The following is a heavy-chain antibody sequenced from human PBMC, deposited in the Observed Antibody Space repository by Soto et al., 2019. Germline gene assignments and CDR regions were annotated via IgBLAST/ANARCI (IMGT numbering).Heavy chain of an antibody. CDR2: IVNSGTT. V-gene: IGHV4-31*03. J-gene: IGHJ1*01. D-gene: IGHD1-26*01. Sequence: PSETLSLTCNVSGVSIGSDPHYWSWIRQQSGKGLEWIGYIVNSGTTFYNPSLKSRVSFFLDTSKSQFSLKLDSMTAADTAVYYCAGSPIGSEARAFHHWGQGALVTVSS. CDR3: AGSPIGSEARAFHH. CDR1: GVSIGSDPHY.